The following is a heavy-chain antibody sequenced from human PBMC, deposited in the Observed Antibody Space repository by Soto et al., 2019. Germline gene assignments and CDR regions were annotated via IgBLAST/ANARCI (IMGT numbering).Heavy chain of an antibody. J-gene: IGHJ5*02. Sequence: SETLSLTCIVSGGFMIGYEWAWIRESPARGLQYIGAVSDYTSGDSNPSFRSRVSISMDSSKRQFSLSLHSVTAADTATYYCARLVSAGVNNRHFDIWGQGALVTVS. CDR1: GGFMIGYE. CDR2: VSDYTSG. D-gene: IGHD1-1*01. V-gene: IGHV4-59*08. CDR3: ARLVSAGVNNRHFDI.